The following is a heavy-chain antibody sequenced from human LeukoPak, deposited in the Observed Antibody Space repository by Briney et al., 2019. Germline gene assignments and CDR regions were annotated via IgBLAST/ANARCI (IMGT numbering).Heavy chain of an antibody. CDR3: ARVPHGETIFGILMYSFDC. CDR2: IYYSGST. D-gene: IGHD3-3*01. J-gene: IGHJ4*02. V-gene: IGHV4-38-2*01. Sequence: GSLRLSCAASGFTFSDYEMNWVRQAPGKGLEWIGSIYYSGSTYYNPSLKSRVTISVDTSKNQFSLKLSSVTAADTAVYYCARVPHGETIFGILMYSFDCWGQGTLVTVSS. CDR1: GFTFSDYE.